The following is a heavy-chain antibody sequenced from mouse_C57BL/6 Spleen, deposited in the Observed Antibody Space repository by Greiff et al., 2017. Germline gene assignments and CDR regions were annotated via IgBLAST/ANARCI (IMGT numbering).Heavy chain of an antibody. V-gene: IGHV1-18*01. D-gene: IGHD2-4*01. J-gene: IGHJ2*01. CDR1: GYTFTDYN. CDR3: ARPYDYDGGFDY. CDR2: INPNNGGT. Sequence: VQLQQSGPELVKPGASVKIPCKASGYTFTDYNMDWVKQSHGKSLEWIGDINPNNGGTIYNQKFKGKATLTVDKSSSTAYMELRSLTSEDTAVYCCARPYDYDGGFDYWGQGATRTVSS.